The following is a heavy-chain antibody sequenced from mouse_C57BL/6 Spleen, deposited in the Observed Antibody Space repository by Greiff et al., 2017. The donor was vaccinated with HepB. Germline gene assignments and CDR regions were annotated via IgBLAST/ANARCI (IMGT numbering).Heavy chain of an antibody. D-gene: IGHD4-1*01. J-gene: IGHJ3*01. Sequence: VKLQESGAELARPGASVKLSCKASGYTFTSYGISWVKQRTGQGLEWIGEIYPRSGNTYYNEKFKGKATLTADKSSSTAYMELRSLTSEDSAVYFCAREGELALAYWGQGTLVTVSA. CDR2: IYPRSGNT. CDR3: AREGELALAY. CDR1: GYTFTSYG. V-gene: IGHV1-81*01.